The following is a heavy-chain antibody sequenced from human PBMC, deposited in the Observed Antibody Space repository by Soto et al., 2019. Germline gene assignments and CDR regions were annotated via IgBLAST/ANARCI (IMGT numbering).Heavy chain of an antibody. CDR3: ARAGPLAAAGI. CDR2: ISYDGSNK. V-gene: IGHV3-30-3*01. CDR1: GFTFSSYA. D-gene: IGHD6-13*01. J-gene: IGHJ4*02. Sequence: QVQLVESGGGVVQPGRSLRLSCAASGFTFSSYAMHWVRQAPGKGLEWVAVISYDGSNKYYADSVKGRFNISRDNSKNTLYLQMNSLRAEDTAVYYCARAGPLAAAGIGGQGTLVTVSS.